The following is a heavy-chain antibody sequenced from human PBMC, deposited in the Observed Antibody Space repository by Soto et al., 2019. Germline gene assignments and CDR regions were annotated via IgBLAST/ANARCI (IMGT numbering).Heavy chain of an antibody. V-gene: IGHV3-21*01. CDR3: ARDVGSCSSTSCYYYYGMDV. D-gene: IGHD2-2*01. CDR1: GFTFSSYS. CDR2: ISSSSYI. J-gene: IGHJ6*02. Sequence: GGSLILSCAASGFTFSSYSMNWVRQAPGKGLEWVSSISSSSYIYYADSVKGRFTISRDNAKNSLYLQMNSLRAEDTAVYYCARDVGSCSSTSCYYYYGMDVWGQGTTVTVSS.